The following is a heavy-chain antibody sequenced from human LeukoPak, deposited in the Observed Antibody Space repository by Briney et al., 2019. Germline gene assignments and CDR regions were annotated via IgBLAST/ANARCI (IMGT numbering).Heavy chain of an antibody. CDR2: ISSSSSII. V-gene: IGHV3-48*04. Sequence: GGSLRLSCVASGLAFSSYSMHWVRQAPGKGLEWVSYISSSSSIIYYADSVKGRFTISRDNAKNSLYLQMNSLRAEDTAVYYCARAPHYSNYGPYYYGMDVWGQGTTVTVSS. CDR1: GLAFSSYS. CDR3: ARAPHYSNYGPYYYGMDV. J-gene: IGHJ6*02. D-gene: IGHD4-11*01.